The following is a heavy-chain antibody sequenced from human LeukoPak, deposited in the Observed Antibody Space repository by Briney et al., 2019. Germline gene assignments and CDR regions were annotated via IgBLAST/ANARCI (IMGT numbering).Heavy chain of an antibody. J-gene: IGHJ4*02. Sequence: PGGSLRLSCAASGFTFSSYAMSWVRQAPGKGLEWVSAISGSGVSTYYADSVKGRFTISRDNSKNTLYLQMNSLRAEDTAVYYCAKSRGSTSCCPLGYWGQGTLVTVSS. CDR2: ISGSGVST. V-gene: IGHV3-23*01. D-gene: IGHD2-2*01. CDR1: GFTFSSYA. CDR3: AKSRGSTSCCPLGY.